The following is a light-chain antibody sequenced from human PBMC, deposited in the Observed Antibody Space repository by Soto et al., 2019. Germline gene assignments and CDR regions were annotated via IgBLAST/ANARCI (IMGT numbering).Light chain of an antibody. J-gene: IGKJ3*01. CDR3: QQSYDTPFT. Sequence: EIVMTQSPATLSVSPGERATLSCRASQSVSSNLGWYQQKPGQAPRLLIYGASTRATGIPARFSGSGSGTEFTLTISSLQPEDFATYFCQQSYDTPFTFGPGTKVDIK. CDR1: QSVSSN. CDR2: GAS. V-gene: IGKV3-15*01.